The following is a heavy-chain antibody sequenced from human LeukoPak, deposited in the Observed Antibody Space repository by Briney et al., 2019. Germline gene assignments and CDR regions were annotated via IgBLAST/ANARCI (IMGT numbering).Heavy chain of an antibody. Sequence: PSETLSLTCTVYGGSFSGYYWSWIRQPAGKGLEWIGRIYTSGSTNYNPSLKSRVTISVDTSKNQFSLKLSSVTAADTAVYYCARGFDYYGSGYYYMDVWGKGTTVTISS. CDR2: IYTSGST. CDR1: GGSFSGYY. J-gene: IGHJ6*03. V-gene: IGHV4-4*07. D-gene: IGHD3-10*01. CDR3: ARGFDYYGSGYYYMDV.